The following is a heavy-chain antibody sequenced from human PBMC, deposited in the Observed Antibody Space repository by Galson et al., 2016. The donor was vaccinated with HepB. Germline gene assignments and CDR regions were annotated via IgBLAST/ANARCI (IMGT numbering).Heavy chain of an antibody. CDR2: ISANGGNT. CDR1: GFIFSNYA. V-gene: IGHV3-64D*06. Sequence: LRLSCAASGFIFSNYAMHWVRQAPGKGLQFVSSISANGGNTFYADSVKGRFAISRDNSKNTLFLQMSSLRAEDTAVYYCVKSDTSGWYSPSVYWGQGTLVTVSS. J-gene: IGHJ4*02. D-gene: IGHD6-19*01. CDR3: VKSDTSGWYSPSVY.